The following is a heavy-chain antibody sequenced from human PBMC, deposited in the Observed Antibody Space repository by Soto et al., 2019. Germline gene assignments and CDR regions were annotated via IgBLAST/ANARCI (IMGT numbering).Heavy chain of an antibody. D-gene: IGHD4-17*01. CDR1: GYTFPSYD. V-gene: IGHV1-8*01. Sequence: QVQLVQSGAEVKKPGASVKVSCKASGYTFPSYDINWVRQATGQGLEWMGWVNPNSGNAGYAQRFQGRDSMTWNTSISTAYMELSSLRSEDTAAYYCARGIGETYGDLGGVDYWGQGTLVTVSS. J-gene: IGHJ4*02. CDR3: ARGIGETYGDLGGVDY. CDR2: VNPNSGNA.